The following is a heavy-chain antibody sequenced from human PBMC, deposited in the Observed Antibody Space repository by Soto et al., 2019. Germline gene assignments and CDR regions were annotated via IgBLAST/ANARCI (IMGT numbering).Heavy chain of an antibody. CDR3: ARGVYYYYGMDV. Sequence: ASVKVSCKASGGTFSSYAISWVRQAPGQGLEWMGWISAYNGNTNYAQKLQGRVTMTTDTSTSTAYMELRSLRSDDTAAYYCARGVYYYYGMDVWGQGTTVTVSS. V-gene: IGHV1-18*01. CDR1: GGTFSSYA. CDR2: ISAYNGNT. D-gene: IGHD6-6*01. J-gene: IGHJ6*02.